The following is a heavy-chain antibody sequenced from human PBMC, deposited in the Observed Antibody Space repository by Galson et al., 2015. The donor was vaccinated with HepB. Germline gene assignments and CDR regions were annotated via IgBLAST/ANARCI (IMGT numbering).Heavy chain of an antibody. CDR1: GFTFSNYG. CDR2: ISYDGSNK. V-gene: IGHV3-30*18. J-gene: IGHJ4*02. D-gene: IGHD6-19*01. CDR3: AKDPSLYSALAGTMAGFDY. Sequence: SLRLSCAASGFTFSNYGMHWVRQAPGKGLEWVAVISYDGSNKYYADSVKGRFTISRDNSKNTLYPQLNSLRAEDTALYYRAKDPSLYSALAGTMAGFDYWGQGTLVTVSS.